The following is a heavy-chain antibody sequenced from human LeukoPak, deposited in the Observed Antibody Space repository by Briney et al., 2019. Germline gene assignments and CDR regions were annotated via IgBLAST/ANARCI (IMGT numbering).Heavy chain of an antibody. J-gene: IGHJ4*02. V-gene: IGHV1-2*02. CDR1: GYTFTGHY. CDR2: INPATSGT. CDR3: ARQLGNYYRAFDH. Sequence: ASVKVSCKASGYTFTGHYIHWVRQAPGQGLEWVGWINPATSGTNFAQKFQGRVTMTWDTSTSTDHMELSSLTSDGAAVFYCARQLGNYYRAFDHWGQGTLVTVSS. D-gene: IGHD1-26*01.